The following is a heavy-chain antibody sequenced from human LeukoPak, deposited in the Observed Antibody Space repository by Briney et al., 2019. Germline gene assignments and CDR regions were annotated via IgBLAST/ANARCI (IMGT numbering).Heavy chain of an antibody. D-gene: IGHD3-10*01. CDR1: GYTFTGYY. V-gene: IGHV1-2*06. Sequence: ASVKVSCKASGYTFTGYYLHWVRQAPGQGLEWMGRINPNSGGTNYAQKLQGRVTMTRDTSISTAYMELCRLRSDDTAVYYCARVRSGLGYYGSGSYYNWGQGTLVTVSS. CDR2: INPNSGGT. CDR3: ARVRSGLGYYGSGSYYN. J-gene: IGHJ4*02.